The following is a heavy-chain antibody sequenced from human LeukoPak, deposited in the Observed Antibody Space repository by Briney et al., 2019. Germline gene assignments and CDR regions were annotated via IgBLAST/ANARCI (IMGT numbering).Heavy chain of an antibody. J-gene: IGHJ5*02. CDR1: GFTLSSYG. CDR3: AREGVVAAKTNNWFDP. CDR2: IWYDGSNK. D-gene: IGHD2-15*01. Sequence: LRLSCAASGFTLSSYGMHWVRQAPGKGLEWVAVIWYDGSNKYYADSVKGRFTISRDNSKNTLYLQMNSLRAEDTAVYHCAREGVVAAKTNNWFDPWGQGTLVTVSS. V-gene: IGHV3-33*01.